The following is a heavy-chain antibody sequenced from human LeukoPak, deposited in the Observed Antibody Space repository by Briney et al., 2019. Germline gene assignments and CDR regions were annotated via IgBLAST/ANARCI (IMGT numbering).Heavy chain of an antibody. J-gene: IGHJ3*02. CDR3: ARWTSQAFDI. CDR2: LSRSGSIT. Sequence: RGSLRLSCAASGFTFSDLYMSWIRQAPGKGLEWVSYLSRSGSITYYADSVKGRFAMSRDNAKNSLYLQMNSLRAEDTAVYYCARWTSQAFDIWGQGTMVTVSS. CDR1: GFTFSDLY. D-gene: IGHD3/OR15-3a*01. V-gene: IGHV3-11*01.